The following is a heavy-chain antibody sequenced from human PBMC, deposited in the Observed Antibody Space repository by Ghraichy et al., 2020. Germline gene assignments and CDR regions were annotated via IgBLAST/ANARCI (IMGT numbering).Heavy chain of an antibody. D-gene: IGHD5-18*01. J-gene: IGHJ6*02. CDR2: ISAYNGNT. CDR3: ARDSVVSLPWIQLWLLFGSGDVTDG. V-gene: IGHV1-18*01. CDR1: GYTFTSYG. Sequence: ASVKVSCKASGYTFTSYGISWVRQAPGQGLEWMGWISAYNGNTNYAQKLQGRVTMTTDTPTSTAYMELRSLRSDDTAVYYCARDSVVSLPWIQLWLLFGSGDVTDGGSQGSTVT.